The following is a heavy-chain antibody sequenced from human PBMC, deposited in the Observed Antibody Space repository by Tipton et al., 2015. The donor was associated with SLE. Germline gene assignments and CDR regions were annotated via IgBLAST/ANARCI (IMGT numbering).Heavy chain of an antibody. CDR1: GFTFSSYW. Sequence: SLRLSCAASGFTFSSYWMSWVRQAPGKGLEWVANIKQDGSEKYYVDSVKGRFTISRDNAKNTLYLQMNSLRAEDTAVYYCARDGRYSSSSGGYYFDYWGQGTLVTVSS. CDR3: ARDGRYSSSSGGYYFDY. CDR2: IKQDGSEK. V-gene: IGHV3-7*03. J-gene: IGHJ4*02. D-gene: IGHD6-6*01.